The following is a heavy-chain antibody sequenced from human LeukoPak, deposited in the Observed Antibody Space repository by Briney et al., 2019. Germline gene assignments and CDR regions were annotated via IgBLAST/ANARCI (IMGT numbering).Heavy chain of an antibody. Sequence: ASVKVPCKASGYTFTSYYMHWVRQAPGQGLEWMGIINPSGGSTSYAQKFQGRVTMTRDTSISTAYMELSRLRSDDTAVYYCARGYCTNGVCPIGFDYWGQGTLVTVSS. CDR2: INPSGGST. J-gene: IGHJ4*02. D-gene: IGHD2-8*01. V-gene: IGHV1-46*01. CDR1: GYTFTSYY. CDR3: ARGYCTNGVCPIGFDY.